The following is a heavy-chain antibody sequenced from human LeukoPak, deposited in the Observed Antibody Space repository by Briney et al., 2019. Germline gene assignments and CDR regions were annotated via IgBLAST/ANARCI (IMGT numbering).Heavy chain of an antibody. D-gene: IGHD2-2*01. Sequence: PSETLSLTCAVHGGSFSGYYWSWIRQPPGKGLEWIGEINHSGSTNYNPSLKSRVTISVDTSKNQFSLKLSSVTAADTAVYYCARGFVVVPAAMQYWGQGTLVTVSS. CDR1: GGSFSGYY. V-gene: IGHV4-34*01. J-gene: IGHJ4*02. CDR2: INHSGST. CDR3: ARGFVVVPAAMQY.